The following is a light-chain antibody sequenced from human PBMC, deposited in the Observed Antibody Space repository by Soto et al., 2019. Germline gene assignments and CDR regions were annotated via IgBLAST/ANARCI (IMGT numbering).Light chain of an antibody. CDR3: CSYAGSYTFRVV. Sequence: QSVLTQPRSVSGSPGQSVTISCTGTSSDVGGYNYVSWYQQHPGKAPKLMIYDVSNRPSGVPDRFSGSKSGNTASLTISGLQAEDEADYDCCSYAGSYTFRVVFGGGTKLTVL. V-gene: IGLV2-11*01. J-gene: IGLJ2*01. CDR2: DVS. CDR1: SSDVGGYNY.